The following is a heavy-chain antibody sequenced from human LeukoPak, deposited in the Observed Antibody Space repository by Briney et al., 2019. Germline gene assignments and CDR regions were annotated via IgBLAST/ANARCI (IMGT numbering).Heavy chain of an antibody. Sequence: PSETLSLTCAVYGGSFSGYYWSWIRQPPGKVLEWIGEINHSGSTNYNPSLKSRVTISVDTSKNQSSLKLSSVTAADTAVYYCARAPGYSSGWYSQQSAYYFDYWNQATLATVYS. J-gene: IGHJ4*02. CDR1: GGSFSGYY. V-gene: IGHV4-34*01. CDR3: ARAPGYSSGWYSQQSAYYFDY. CDR2: INHSGST. D-gene: IGHD6-19*01.